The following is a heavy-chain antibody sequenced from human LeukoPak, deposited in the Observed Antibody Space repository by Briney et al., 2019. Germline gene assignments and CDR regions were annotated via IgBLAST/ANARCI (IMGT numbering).Heavy chain of an antibody. Sequence: GGSLRLSCAASGFTFSSYSMNWVRQAPGKGLEWVSSISSSSSYIYYADSIKGRFTISRDNANNFLYLQMNSLRAEDTAVYYCATETNGRHYDYWGQGTLLTVSS. V-gene: IGHV3-21*06. CDR3: ATETNGRHYDY. D-gene: IGHD1-14*01. CDR1: GFTFSSYS. J-gene: IGHJ4*02. CDR2: ISSSSSYI.